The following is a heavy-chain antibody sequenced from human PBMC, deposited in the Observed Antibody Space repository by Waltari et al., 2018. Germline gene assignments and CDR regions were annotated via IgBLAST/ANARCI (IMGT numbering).Heavy chain of an antibody. CDR1: GFPFSSYS. Sequence: QVQLVESGGGVVQPGRSLRLSCAASGFPFSSYSMHWVRQAPGKGLEWVAVISYDGSNKYYADSVKGRFTISRDNSKNTLYLQMNSLRAEDTAVYYCARGRARDGYNPFDYWGQGTLVTVSS. V-gene: IGHV3-30-3*01. CDR2: ISYDGSNK. J-gene: IGHJ4*02. D-gene: IGHD5-12*01. CDR3: ARGRARDGYNPFDY.